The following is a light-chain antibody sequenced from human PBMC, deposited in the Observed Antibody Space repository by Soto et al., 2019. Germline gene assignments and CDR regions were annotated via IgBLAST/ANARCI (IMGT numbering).Light chain of an antibody. CDR2: GAS. CDR3: QQYASSVT. Sequence: EILLTQSPDSLSLSPGDRATLSCRASKSFSSTFFAWYQQKPGQAPRLLIYGASSRATGITDRFSGSGSETDFTTTISRLEPEDFAVYYCQQYASSVTFGQGNKVEIK. J-gene: IGKJ1*01. CDR1: KSFSSTF. V-gene: IGKV3-20*01.